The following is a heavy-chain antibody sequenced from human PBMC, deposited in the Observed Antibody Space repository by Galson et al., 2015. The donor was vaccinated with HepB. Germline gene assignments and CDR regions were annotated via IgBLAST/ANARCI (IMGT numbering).Heavy chain of an antibody. CDR2: INPNSGGT. Sequence: SCKASGYTLTGYYMHWVRQAPGQGLEWMGWINPNSGGTNYAQKFQGWVTMTRDTSISTAYMELSRLRSDDTAVYYCARATGTTRYYYYGMDVWGQGTTVTVSS. V-gene: IGHV1-2*04. CDR3: ARATGTTRYYYYGMDV. D-gene: IGHD1-1*01. J-gene: IGHJ6*02. CDR1: GYTLTGYY.